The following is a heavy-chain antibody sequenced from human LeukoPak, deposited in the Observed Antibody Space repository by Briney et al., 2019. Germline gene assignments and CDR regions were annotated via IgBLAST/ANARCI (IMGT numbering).Heavy chain of an antibody. V-gene: IGHV3-21*01. D-gene: IGHD6-13*01. CDR1: GFTFSSYA. Sequence: PGGSLRLSCAASGFTFSSYAMSWVRQAPGKGLEWVSSISSSSSYIYYADSVKGRFTISRDNAKNSLYLQMNSLRAEDTAVYYCAREGSSSWYAVDYWGQGTLVTVSS. CDR2: ISSSSSYI. J-gene: IGHJ4*02. CDR3: AREGSSSWYAVDY.